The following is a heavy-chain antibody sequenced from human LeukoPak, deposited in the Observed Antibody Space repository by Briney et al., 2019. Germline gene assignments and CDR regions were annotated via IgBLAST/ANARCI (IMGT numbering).Heavy chain of an antibody. CDR2: ISSSSSTI. D-gene: IGHD5-18*01. J-gene: IGHJ4*02. Sequence: GGSLRLSCAASGFTFSSYSMNWVRQAPGKGLEWVSYISSSSSTIYYADSVKGRFTISRDNAKNSLYLQMNSLRAEDTAVYYCARGSGYSYGLPGGYWGQGTLVTVSS. CDR3: ARGSGYSYGLPGGY. CDR1: GFTFSSYS. V-gene: IGHV3-48*04.